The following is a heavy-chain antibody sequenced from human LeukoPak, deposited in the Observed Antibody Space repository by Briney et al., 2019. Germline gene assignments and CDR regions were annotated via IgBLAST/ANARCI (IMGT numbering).Heavy chain of an antibody. CDR1: GFTFSNYA. Sequence: QPGGSLRLSCAASGFTFSNYAMNWVRQAPGKGLEWVSGISGGGGSTYYADSVKGRFTISRDSSKDMLYLQMDSLRAEDTALYYCAKVAWDRWRVDYWGQGTLVTVSS. J-gene: IGHJ4*02. CDR2: ISGGGGST. CDR3: AKVAWDRWRVDY. V-gene: IGHV3-23*01. D-gene: IGHD1-26*01.